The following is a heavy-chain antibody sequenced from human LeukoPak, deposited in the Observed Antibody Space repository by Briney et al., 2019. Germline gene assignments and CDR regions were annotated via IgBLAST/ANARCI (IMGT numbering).Heavy chain of an antibody. Sequence: GASVKVSCKASGYTFTGYYMHWVRQAPGQGLERMGWINPNSGVTNYAQKFQGRVTMTRDTSISTAYMELSRLRSDDTAVYYCAVAESGTYAVFDYWGQGTLVTVSS. V-gene: IGHV1-2*02. CDR3: AVAESGTYAVFDY. J-gene: IGHJ4*02. D-gene: IGHD1-26*01. CDR2: INPNSGVT. CDR1: GYTFTGYY.